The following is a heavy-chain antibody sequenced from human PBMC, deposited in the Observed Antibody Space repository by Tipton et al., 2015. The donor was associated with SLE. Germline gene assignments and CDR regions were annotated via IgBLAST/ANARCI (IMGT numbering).Heavy chain of an antibody. CDR1: GFTFSSYA. CDR2: ISSSSSYI. V-gene: IGHV3-21*01. CDR3: ARDCRTGYSSSWYSGMDV. Sequence: GSLRLSCAASGFTFSSYAMHWVRQAPGKGLEWVSSISSSSSYIYYADSVKGRFTISRDNAKNSLYLQMNSLRAEDTAVYYCARDCRTGYSSSWYSGMDVWGQGTTVTVSS. J-gene: IGHJ6*02. D-gene: IGHD6-13*01.